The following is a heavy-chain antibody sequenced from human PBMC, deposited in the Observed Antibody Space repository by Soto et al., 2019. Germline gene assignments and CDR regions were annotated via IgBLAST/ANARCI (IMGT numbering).Heavy chain of an antibody. D-gene: IGHD1-1*01. V-gene: IGHV6-1*01. CDR3: ARDTVERPYYYYYFAMDV. J-gene: IGHJ6*02. CDR2: TYYRSKWFN. CDR1: GDSVSRNSAA. Sequence: SQTLSLTCAISGDSVSRNSAAWNWIRQSPSRGLEWLGRTYYRSKWFNDYAVSVKSRITINPDTSKNQFSLHLNSVTPEDTAVYYCARDTVERPYYYYYFAMDVWGQGTTVTSP.